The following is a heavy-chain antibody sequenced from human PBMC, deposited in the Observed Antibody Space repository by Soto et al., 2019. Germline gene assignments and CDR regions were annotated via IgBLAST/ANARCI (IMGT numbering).Heavy chain of an antibody. J-gene: IGHJ4*02. Sequence: QVLLQESGPGLVKPSETLSLTCNISGDSITVSGASISSFYWSWIRQSPEKVLEWIGHMYYSGSTTYNPSIKSRVTIALDMSKNHLSLQVTSVTAADTAVYYCARDRGYLDYFWGAYRSRGYFENWGQGTLVTGSS. CDR3: ARDRGYLDYFWGAYRSRGYFEN. D-gene: IGHD3-16*02. V-gene: IGHV4-59*01. CDR1: GASISSFY. CDR2: MYYSGST.